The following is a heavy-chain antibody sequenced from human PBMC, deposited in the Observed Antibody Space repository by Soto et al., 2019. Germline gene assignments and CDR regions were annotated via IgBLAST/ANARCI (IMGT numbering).Heavy chain of an antibody. CDR1: GGSVSSGGFS. J-gene: IGHJ5*02. D-gene: IGHD3-3*01. CDR2: SYHTAST. CDR3: ARGKYDFWSGSQSGGWFDP. V-gene: IGHV4-30-2*01. Sequence: QLQLQESGSGLLKPSQTLSLTCAVSGGSVSSGGFSWSWIRQPPGKGLEWIGYSYHTASTSYNPSLKSRVTISLDRSKNQFSLRLTSVTAAATAVYYCARGKYDFWSGSQSGGWFDPWGQGTLVTVSS.